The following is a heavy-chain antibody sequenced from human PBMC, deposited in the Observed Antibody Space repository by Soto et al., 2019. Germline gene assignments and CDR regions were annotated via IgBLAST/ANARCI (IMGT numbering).Heavy chain of an antibody. J-gene: IGHJ4*02. CDR3: ARHSDDYGGVDY. CDR1: GGSISSVGYY. CDR2: IYHSGST. D-gene: IGHD4-17*01. V-gene: IGHV4-31*03. Sequence: SETLSLTCTVSGGSISSVGYYWNWIRQHPGKGLEWIGYIYHSGSTYYNPSLKSRVTISVDTSKNQFSLKLSSVTAADTAVYYCARHSDDYGGVDYWGQGTLVTV.